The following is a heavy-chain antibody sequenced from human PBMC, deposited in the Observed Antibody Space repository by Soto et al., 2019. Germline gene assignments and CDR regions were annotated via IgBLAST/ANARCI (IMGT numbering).Heavy chain of an antibody. CDR3: AKDRWRGHAIGY. CDR2: ISHDGSNK. Sequence: QVQLVESGGGVVQPGRSLRPSCAAPGFTFSTYDMHWVRQAPGKGLEWVAVISHDGSNKYYTDVVKGRFTISRDNSKNTLYLQMNSLTPEDTAVYYCAKDRWRGHAIGYWGQGSTVTVSS. D-gene: IGHD3-3*01. V-gene: IGHV3-30*18. CDR1: GFTFSTYD. J-gene: IGHJ4*02.